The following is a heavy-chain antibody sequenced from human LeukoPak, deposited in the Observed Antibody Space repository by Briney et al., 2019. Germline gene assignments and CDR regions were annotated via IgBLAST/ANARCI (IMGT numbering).Heavy chain of an antibody. CDR1: GGTFSSYA. CDR2: VIPIFGTA. D-gene: IGHD5-12*01. CDR3: ARGGSGYDDNWFDP. J-gene: IGHJ5*02. V-gene: IGHV1-69*05. Sequence: SVKVSCKASGGTFSSYAISWVRQAPGQGLEWMGGVIPIFGTANYAQKFQGRVTITTDESTSTAYMELSSLRSEDTAVYYCARGGSGYDDNWFDPWGQGTLVTVSS.